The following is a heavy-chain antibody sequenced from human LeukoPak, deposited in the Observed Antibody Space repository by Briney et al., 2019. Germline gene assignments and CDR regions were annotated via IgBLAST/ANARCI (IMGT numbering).Heavy chain of an antibody. CDR3: ARVAIMVRGVIGIPDGFDI. D-gene: IGHD3-10*01. Sequence: SETLSLTCTVSGGSISSYYWSWIRQPPGKGLEWSGYIYYSGSTNYNPSLKSRVTISVDTSKNQFSLKLSSVTAADTAVYYCARVAIMVRGVIGIPDGFDIWGQGAMVTVSS. V-gene: IGHV4-59*12. CDR2: IYYSGST. CDR1: GGSISSYY. J-gene: IGHJ3*02.